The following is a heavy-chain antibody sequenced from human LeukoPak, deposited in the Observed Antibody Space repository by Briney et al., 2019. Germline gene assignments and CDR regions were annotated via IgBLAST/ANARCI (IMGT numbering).Heavy chain of an antibody. CDR1: GFTFSDYY. Sequence: PGGSLRLSCAASGFTFSDYYMSWIRQAPGKGLEWVSYISSGGNTLYYADSVKGRFTISRGNAKNSLYLQMNSLRAEDTAVYYCARGSISVAAAGRIDYWGQGTLVTVPS. CDR3: ARGSISVAAAGRIDY. J-gene: IGHJ4*02. CDR2: ISSGGNTL. D-gene: IGHD6-13*01. V-gene: IGHV3-11*01.